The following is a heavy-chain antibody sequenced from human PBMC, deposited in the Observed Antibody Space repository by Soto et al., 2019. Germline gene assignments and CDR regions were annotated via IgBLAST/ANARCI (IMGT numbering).Heavy chain of an antibody. D-gene: IGHD3-22*01. CDR3: ASLDHYDISGIMGPDY. CDR1: GGSFSGYY. CDR2: INHSGST. J-gene: IGHJ4*02. Sequence: SETLSLTCAVYGGSFSGYYWSWIRQPPGKGLEWIGEINHSGSTNYNPSLKSRVTISVDTSKNRFSLKLNSVTASDTAVYYCASLDHYDISGIMGPDYWGQGTLVTVSS. V-gene: IGHV4-34*01.